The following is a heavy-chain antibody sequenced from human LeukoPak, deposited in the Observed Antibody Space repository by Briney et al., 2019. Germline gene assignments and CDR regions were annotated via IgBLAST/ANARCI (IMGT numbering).Heavy chain of an antibody. D-gene: IGHD1-26*01. Sequence: GASVTVSCKASGYTFTSYDINWVRQATGQGLEWVGWMNPNSGNTGYAQKFQGRVTMTRNTSISTAYMELSSLRSEDTAVYYCAREDGLELRYYYMDVWGKGTTVTVS. V-gene: IGHV1-8*01. CDR2: MNPNSGNT. J-gene: IGHJ6*03. CDR1: GYTFTSYD. CDR3: AREDGLELRYYYMDV.